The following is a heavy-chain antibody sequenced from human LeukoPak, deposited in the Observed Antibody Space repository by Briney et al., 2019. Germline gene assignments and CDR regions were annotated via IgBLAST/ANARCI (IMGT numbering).Heavy chain of an antibody. J-gene: IGHJ4*02. CDR3: AKQWLVLVGFDY. Sequence: GGSLRLSCAASGFTFSSYAMSWVRQAPGKGLEWVSAISGSGGSTYYSDSVKGRFTISRDNSKNTLYLQMNSLRAEDTAVYYCAKQWLVLVGFDYWGQGTLVTVSS. CDR1: GFTFSSYA. V-gene: IGHV3-23*01. D-gene: IGHD6-19*01. CDR2: ISGSGGST.